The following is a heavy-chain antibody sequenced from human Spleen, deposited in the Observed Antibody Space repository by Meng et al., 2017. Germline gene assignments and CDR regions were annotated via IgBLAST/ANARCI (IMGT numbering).Heavy chain of an antibody. D-gene: IGHD2-21*02. CDR2: ISGSGGRT. V-gene: IGHV3-23*01. Sequence: GGSLRLSCAASGFTFSAYTMTWVRQAPGKGLEWVSSISGSGGRTFYADSVRGRFTISRDNSENAMYLQMASLRVDDTAVYYCASNHVVVTALDPWGQGTLVTVSS. J-gene: IGHJ5*02. CDR1: GFTFSAYT. CDR3: ASNHVVVTALDP.